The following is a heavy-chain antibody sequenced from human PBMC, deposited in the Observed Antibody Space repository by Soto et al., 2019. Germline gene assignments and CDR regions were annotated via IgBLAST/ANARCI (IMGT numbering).Heavy chain of an antibody. V-gene: IGHV3-23*01. J-gene: IGHJ4*02. Sequence: VQLLESGGGLVQPGGSLRLSCTASGFTFSTYVMSWVRQAPGKGLEWVSTISDSGSTYYADSVKGRFTISRDNSKNTLYLEMNSLRAEDTAVYYCAKDKGGRYCSRTSCLYSFDYWGQGTLVTVSS. CDR3: AKDKGGRYCSRTSCLYSFDY. CDR1: GFTFSTYV. D-gene: IGHD2-2*01. CDR2: ISDSGST.